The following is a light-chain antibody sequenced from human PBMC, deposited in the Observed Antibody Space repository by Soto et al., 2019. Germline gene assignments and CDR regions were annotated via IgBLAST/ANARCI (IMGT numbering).Light chain of an antibody. J-gene: IGLJ2*01. Sequence: QSVLTQPPSVSGAPGQRVTISCTGSSTNIGAGHDVHWYQQLPGTAPKLLIYGNSNRPSGVPDRFSGSKSGTSASLAITGLQAADEADYHCQSYDSSLSGVVFGGGTKLTVL. V-gene: IGLV1-40*01. CDR3: QSYDSSLSGVV. CDR1: STNIGAGHD. CDR2: GNS.